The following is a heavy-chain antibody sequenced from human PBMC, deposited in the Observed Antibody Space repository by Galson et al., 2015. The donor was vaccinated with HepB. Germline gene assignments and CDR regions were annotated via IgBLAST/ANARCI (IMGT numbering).Heavy chain of an antibody. CDR3: ARGIAMAGPFDV. CDR2: INPYRETT. CDR1: GYTFTASY. J-gene: IGHJ4*02. D-gene: IGHD6-19*01. V-gene: IGHV1-2*02. Sequence: SVKVSCKASGYTFTASYLHWVRQAPGQGLEWMGWINPYRETTSYSQRFQGRVTMTRDTSIFTAYLDLSSLRSDDTAVYFCARGIAMAGPFDVWGQGTLVTVSS.